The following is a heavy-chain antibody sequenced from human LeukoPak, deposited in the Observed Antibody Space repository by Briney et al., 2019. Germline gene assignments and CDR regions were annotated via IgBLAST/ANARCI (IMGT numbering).Heavy chain of an antibody. CDR1: GGSFSAYS. D-gene: IGHD2-21*02. Sequence: SETLSLTCAVSGGSFSAYSWNWIRQPPGKGLEWIAEINFTGSTDTGSTSYSPSLKSRVTISADTSKNQFSLKISSVTAADTAVYYCARDARETAMVSGGEDYYYYMDVWGKGTTVNVSS. CDR3: ARDARETAMVSGGEDYYYYMDV. J-gene: IGHJ6*03. V-gene: IGHV4-34*09. CDR2: INFTGSTDTGST.